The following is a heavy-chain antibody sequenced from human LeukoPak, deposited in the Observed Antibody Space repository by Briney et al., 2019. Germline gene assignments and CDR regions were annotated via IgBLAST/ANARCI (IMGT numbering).Heavy chain of an antibody. CDR2: IYSGGST. D-gene: IGHD4-17*01. J-gene: IGHJ4*02. CDR3: ATTTVTNEGDY. V-gene: IGHV3-53*01. CDR1: GFTVSSNY. Sequence: GGSLRLSCAASGFTVSSNYMSWVRQAPGKGLEWVSVIYSGGSTYYADSVKGRFTISRDNSKNTLYLQMNSLRAEDTAVYYCATTTVTNEGDYWGQGTLVTVSP.